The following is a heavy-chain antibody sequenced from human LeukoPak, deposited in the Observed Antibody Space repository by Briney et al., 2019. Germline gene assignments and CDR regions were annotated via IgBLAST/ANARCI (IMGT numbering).Heavy chain of an antibody. CDR1: GGSISSYY. V-gene: IGHV4-59*01. J-gene: IGHJ5*02. CDR3: AGSDFWSGYSSPWFDP. Sequence: SETLSLTCTVSGGSISSYYWSWIRQPPGKGLEWIGYIYYSGSTNYNPSLKSRVTISVDTSKNQFSLKLSSVTAADTAVYYCAGSDFWSGYSSPWFDPWGQGTLVTVSS. D-gene: IGHD3-3*01. CDR2: IYYSGST.